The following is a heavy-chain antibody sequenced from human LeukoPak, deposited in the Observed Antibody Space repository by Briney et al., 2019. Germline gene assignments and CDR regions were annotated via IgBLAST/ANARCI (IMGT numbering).Heavy chain of an antibody. CDR2: IKQDGSEK. V-gene: IGHV3-7*01. Sequence: GGSLGLSCAASGFTFSSYWMSWVRQAPGKGLEWVANIKQDGSEKYYVDSVKGRFTISRDNAKNSLYLQMNSLRAEDTAVYYCARALRRPLQYYFDYWGQGTLVTVSS. CDR3: ARALRRPLQYYFDY. D-gene: IGHD4-11*01. CDR1: GFTFSSYW. J-gene: IGHJ4*02.